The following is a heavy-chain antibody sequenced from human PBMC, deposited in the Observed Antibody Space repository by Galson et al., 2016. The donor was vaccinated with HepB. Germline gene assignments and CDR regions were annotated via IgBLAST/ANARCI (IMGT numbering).Heavy chain of an antibody. Sequence: SETLSLTCTVSGGSISSSSYYWGWIRQPPGRGLEWIGSIYYSGSTNYNPSFESRVTISVDTSKNHLSLSLTSVTAADTAIYYCVRLGTAAAVANRRGSIYWSQGTRVTVSS. J-gene: IGHJ4*02. CDR3: VRLGTAAAVANRRGSIY. V-gene: IGHV4-39*01. CDR2: IYYSGST. D-gene: IGHD6-25*01. CDR1: GGSISSSSYY.